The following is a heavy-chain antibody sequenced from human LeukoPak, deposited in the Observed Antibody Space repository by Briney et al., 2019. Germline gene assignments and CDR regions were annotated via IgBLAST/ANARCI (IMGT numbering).Heavy chain of an antibody. CDR3: AKGSAYSTNWRFNY. V-gene: IGHV3-23*01. D-gene: IGHD6-13*01. J-gene: IGHJ4*02. CDR2: ITGSGEDT. Sequence: PGGSLRLSCAASGFPFSSYAMSWVRQAPGKGLEWVSAITGSGEDTNHADSVKGRFTISRDNSKNTLYLQMNSLRAEDTAVYYCAKGSAYSTNWRFNYWGQGALVTVSS. CDR1: GFPFSSYA.